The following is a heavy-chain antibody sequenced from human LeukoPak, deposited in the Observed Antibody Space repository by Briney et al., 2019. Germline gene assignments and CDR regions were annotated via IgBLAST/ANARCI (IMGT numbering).Heavy chain of an antibody. D-gene: IGHD3-9*01. CDR2: DSKTDGGTT. Sequence: DSKTDGGTTDSAAPVKGRFTISRDDSKTTLYLQMNSLKTEDTGVYYCTTWIYNILTSYNGYWGQGTLVTVSS. J-gene: IGHJ4*02. CDR3: TTWIYNILTSYNGY. V-gene: IGHV3-15*04.